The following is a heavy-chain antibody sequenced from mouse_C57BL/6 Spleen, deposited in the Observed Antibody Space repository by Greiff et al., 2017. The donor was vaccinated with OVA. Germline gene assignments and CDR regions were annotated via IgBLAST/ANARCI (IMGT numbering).Heavy chain of an antibody. CDR3: ARRDYYGSSPAWFAY. CDR1: GYTFTSYW. J-gene: IGHJ3*01. CDR2: IDPSDSYT. D-gene: IGHD1-1*01. V-gene: IGHV1-50*01. Sequence: QVHVKQPGAELVKPGASVKLSCKASGYTFTSYWMQWVKQRPGQGLEWIGEIDPSDSYTNYNQKFKGKATLTVDTSSSTAYMQLSSLTSEDSAVYYCARRDYYGSSPAWFAYWGQGTLVTVSA.